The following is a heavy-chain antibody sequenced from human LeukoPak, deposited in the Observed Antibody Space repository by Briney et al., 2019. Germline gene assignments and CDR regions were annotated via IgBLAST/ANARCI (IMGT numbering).Heavy chain of an antibody. CDR3: VRGREYYLYYMDV. V-gene: IGHV4-39*07. CDR2: IYFSGST. CDR1: GGSIHSGSYY. J-gene: IGHJ6*03. Sequence: SETLSLACTVSGGSIHSGSYYWGWIRQPPGKGLEWIGSIYFSGSTYYNPSLKSRVTISLDTSTNQFSLKLSSVTAADTAVYYCVRGREYYLYYMDVWGKGTAVTVSS.